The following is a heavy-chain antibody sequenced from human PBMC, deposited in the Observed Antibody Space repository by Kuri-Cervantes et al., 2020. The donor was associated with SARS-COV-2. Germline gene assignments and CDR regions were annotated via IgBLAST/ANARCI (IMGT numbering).Heavy chain of an antibody. D-gene: IGHD3-22*01. Sequence: GESLKISCAASGFTFSSYSMNWVRRAPGKGLEWVSYISSSSSTIYYADSVKGRFTISRDNAKNSLYLQMNSLRDEDTAVYYCARDEGGYYDSSGYYGQLGFDYWGQGTLVTVSS. CDR1: GFTFSSYS. CDR2: ISSSSSTI. CDR3: ARDEGGYYDSSGYYGQLGFDY. V-gene: IGHV3-48*02. J-gene: IGHJ4*02.